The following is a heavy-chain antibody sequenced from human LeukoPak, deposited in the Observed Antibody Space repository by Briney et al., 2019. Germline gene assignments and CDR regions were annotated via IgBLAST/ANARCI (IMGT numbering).Heavy chain of an antibody. CDR3: AGSYGGNAVGPFDI. Sequence: SETLSLTCAVSGGSFSGYHCSWIRQTPGKGLEWIGEVSQSGGASYNPFLKSRVTISVGTSKYHFSLKLSSVTAADTAMYYCAGSYGGNAVGPFDIWGQGTMVTVSS. J-gene: IGHJ3*02. CDR2: VSQSGGA. CDR1: GGSFSGYH. D-gene: IGHD4-23*01. V-gene: IGHV4-34*01.